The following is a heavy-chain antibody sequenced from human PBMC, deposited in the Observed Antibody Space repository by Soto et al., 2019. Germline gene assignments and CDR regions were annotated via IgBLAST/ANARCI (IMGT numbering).Heavy chain of an antibody. CDR2: IRGSGAGT. D-gene: IGHD3-22*01. CDR3: AKGRYFDTTGYYVDASFDS. J-gene: IGHJ4*02. Sequence: EVQLLESGGGLVQPGGSLRVSCAASGFSFSNYAMAWVRQAPGKGLEWVSSIRGSGAGTYFADSVTGRFAISRDNSKNTLYLHMHSLRAEDTALYYCAKGRYFDTTGYYVDASFDSWGQGTLLTVSS. CDR1: GFSFSNYA. V-gene: IGHV3-23*01.